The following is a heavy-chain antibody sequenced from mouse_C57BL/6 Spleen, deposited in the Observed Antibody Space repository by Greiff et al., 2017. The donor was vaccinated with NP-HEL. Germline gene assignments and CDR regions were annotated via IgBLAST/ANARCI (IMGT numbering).Heavy chain of an antibody. J-gene: IGHJ4*01. Sequence: EVQLQQSGAELVKPGASVKLSCTASGFNIKDYYMHWVKQRTEQGLEWIGRIDPEDGETKYDPKYQGKATITADTSSNTAYLKLSSLTSEDTAVYYCASDSIYYGNPYYAMDYWGQGTSVTVSS. CDR1: GFNIKDYY. V-gene: IGHV14-2*01. D-gene: IGHD2-1*01. CDR2: IDPEDGET. CDR3: ASDSIYYGNPYYAMDY.